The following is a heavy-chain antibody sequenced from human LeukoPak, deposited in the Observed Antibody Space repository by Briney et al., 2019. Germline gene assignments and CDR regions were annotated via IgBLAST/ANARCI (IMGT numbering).Heavy chain of an antibody. V-gene: IGHV3-33*01. D-gene: IGHD1-1*01. CDR2: IWYDGSNK. CDR3: ARDDRNGDYFDY. Sequence: PGGSLRLSCAASGFTFSSYGMHWVRQAPGKGLEWVAVIWYDGSNKYYADSVKGRFTISRDNSKNTLYLQMNSLRAEDTAVYYWARDDRNGDYFDYGGQGPLVPVPS. J-gene: IGHJ4*02. CDR1: GFTFSSYG.